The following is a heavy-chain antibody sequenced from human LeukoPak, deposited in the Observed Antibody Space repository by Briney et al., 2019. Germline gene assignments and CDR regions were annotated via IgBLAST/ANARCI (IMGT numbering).Heavy chain of an antibody. CDR2: IYHRGNT. V-gene: IGHV4-38-2*01. CDR3: ARIRMITFGGVIVRTYYFDY. J-gene: IGHJ4*02. Sequence: SETLSLTCAVSNYSISSGYYWGWIRQPPGKGLEWIGRIYHRGNTYYNPSLKSRVTISVDTSKSQFSLKLSSVTAAGTAVYYCARIRMITFGGVIVRTYYFDYWGQGTLVIVSS. CDR1: NYSISSGYY. D-gene: IGHD3-16*02.